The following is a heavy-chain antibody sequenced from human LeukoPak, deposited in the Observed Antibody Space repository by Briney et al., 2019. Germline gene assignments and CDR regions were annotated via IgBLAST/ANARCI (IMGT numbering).Heavy chain of an antibody. CDR3: AREHVLRYFDT. CDR1: GGSISSSNW. Sequence: SETLSLTCAVSGGSISSSNWWSWVRQLPRKGLKWIGEIYHSGSTNYNPSLKSRVTISVDKSKNQFSLKLSSVTAADTAVYYCAREHVLRYFDTWGQGTLVTVSS. J-gene: IGHJ4*02. D-gene: IGHD3-9*01. CDR2: IYHSGST. V-gene: IGHV4-4*02.